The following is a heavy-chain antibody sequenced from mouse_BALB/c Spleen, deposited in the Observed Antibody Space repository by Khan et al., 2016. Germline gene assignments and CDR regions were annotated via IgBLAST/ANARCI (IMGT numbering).Heavy chain of an antibody. Sequence: ELVESGGGLVKPGGSLKLSCAASGFTFSDYYMYWVRQTPEKRLEWVATISDGGAYTYYPDSVKGRFTISRDNAKNNLYLQMSSLKYEDTAMYYCARTYGNYGYFDVWGAGTTVTVSS. CDR3: ARTYGNYGYFDV. CDR1: GFTFSDYY. D-gene: IGHD1-1*02. CDR2: ISDGGAYT. J-gene: IGHJ1*01. V-gene: IGHV5-4*02.